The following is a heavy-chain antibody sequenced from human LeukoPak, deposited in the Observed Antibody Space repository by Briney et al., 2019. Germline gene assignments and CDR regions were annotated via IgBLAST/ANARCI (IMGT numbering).Heavy chain of an antibody. J-gene: IGHJ1*01. D-gene: IGHD3-22*01. CDR1: GYTFANYG. CDR3: AGVPLSDSSGHYYPH. V-gene: IGHV1-3*04. Sequence: ASVKVSCKTSGYTFANYGMHWVRQAPRQSLEWMGWINTGNGNTKSSQKFQDRVALTRDTSASTAYMELNSLSSEDTAVYYCAGVPLSDSSGHYYPHWGQGTLVTVSS. CDR2: INTGNGNT.